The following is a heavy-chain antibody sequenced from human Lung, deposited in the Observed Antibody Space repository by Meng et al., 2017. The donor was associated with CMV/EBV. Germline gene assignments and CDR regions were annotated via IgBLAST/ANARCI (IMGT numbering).Heavy chain of an antibody. V-gene: IGHV3-23*01. CDR3: ARGRVSAAYDAFDI. J-gene: IGHJ3*02. CDR2: ISGSSRGT. D-gene: IGHD2-2*01. Sequence: GEXXKISCAASGFTFSSYSMNWVRQAPGKGLEWVSSISGSSRGTYFADSVKGRFTTSRDNSKKMLYVQMNSLRVDDTAIYYCARGRVSAAYDAFDIWGQGTXV. CDR1: GFTFSSYS.